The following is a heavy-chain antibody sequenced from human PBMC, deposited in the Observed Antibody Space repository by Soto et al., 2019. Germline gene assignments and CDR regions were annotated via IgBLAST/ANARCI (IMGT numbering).Heavy chain of an antibody. CDR3: ARENNVLPGGYFDY. Sequence: PSETLSLTCAVSGGSISSGGYSWSWIRQPPGKGLEWIGYIYHSGSTYYNPSLKSRVTISVDRSKNQFSLKLSSVTAADMAVYYCARENNVLPGGYFDYWGQGTLVTVSS. CDR1: GGSISSGGYS. D-gene: IGHD3-10*01. CDR2: IYHSGST. V-gene: IGHV4-30-2*01. J-gene: IGHJ4*02.